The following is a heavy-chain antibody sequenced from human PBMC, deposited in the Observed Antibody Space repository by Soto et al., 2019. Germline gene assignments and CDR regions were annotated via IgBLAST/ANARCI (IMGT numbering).Heavy chain of an antibody. CDR3: ARLEGLATISYYFDF. D-gene: IGHD3-9*01. V-gene: IGHV4-39*01. CDR1: DDSINSDTYY. J-gene: IGHJ4*02. CDR2: IYYRGNA. Sequence: QLQLQESGPGLVKPSETLSLTCSVSDDSINSDTYYWGWIRQPPGKGLEWIGSIYYRGNAYYNPSLQTRVTISLDQSKSQCSHKLNSVTAADSAVYFCARLEGLATISYYFDFWGPGALVTVSS.